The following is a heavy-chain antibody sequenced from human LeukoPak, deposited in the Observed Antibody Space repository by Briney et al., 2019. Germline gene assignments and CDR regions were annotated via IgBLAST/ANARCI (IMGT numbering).Heavy chain of an antibody. CDR1: GFTFSSYG. D-gene: IGHD5-24*01. CDR2: ISYDGSNK. Sequence: PGGSLRLSCAASGFTFSSYGTHWVRQAPGKGLEWVAVISYDGSNKYYADSVKGRFTISRDNSKNTLYLQMNSLRAEDTAVYYCAKDRREMATITNPYFDYWGQGTLVTVSS. J-gene: IGHJ4*02. V-gene: IGHV3-30*18. CDR3: AKDRREMATITNPYFDY.